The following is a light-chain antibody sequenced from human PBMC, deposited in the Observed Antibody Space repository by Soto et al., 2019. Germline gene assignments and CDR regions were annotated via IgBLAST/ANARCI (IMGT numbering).Light chain of an antibody. Sequence: QSVLTQSPSASASLGASVNLTCTLTGCHSTYSIGCHQQQPQRGPRFLMRLNSDGSHSKGDGIPDRFSGSSSGAERFLTISSLQSEDEADYFCQTWGRGIVVFGGGTKVTVL. J-gene: IGLJ2*01. V-gene: IGLV4-69*02. CDR2: LNSDGSH. CDR3: QTWGRGIVV. CDR1: GCHSTYS.